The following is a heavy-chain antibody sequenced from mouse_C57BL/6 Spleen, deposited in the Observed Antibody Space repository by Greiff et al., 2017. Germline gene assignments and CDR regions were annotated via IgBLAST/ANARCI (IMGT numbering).Heavy chain of an antibody. J-gene: IGHJ4*01. Sequence: VQLQQSGPELVKPGASVKISCKASGYAFSSSWMNWVKQRPGKGLEWIGRIYPGDGDTNYNGKFKGKATLTADKSSSTAYMQLSSLTSEDSAVYFCARDDPYYYAMDYWGQGISVTVSS. CDR3: ARDDPYYYAMDY. V-gene: IGHV1-82*01. D-gene: IGHD2-3*01. CDR1: GYAFSSSW. CDR2: IYPGDGDT.